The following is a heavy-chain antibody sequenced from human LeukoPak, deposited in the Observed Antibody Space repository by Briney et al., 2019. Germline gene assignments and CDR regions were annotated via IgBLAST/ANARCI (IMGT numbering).Heavy chain of an antibody. CDR1: GFTFSSYA. CDR2: ISGSGGSA. Sequence: PGGSLRLSCAASGFTFSSYAMSWVRQAPGKGLEWVSAISGSGGSAYYADSVKGRFTISRDNSKNTLYLQMNSLRAEDTAVYYCATQPGSSWYYFDYWGQGTLVTVSS. V-gene: IGHV3-23*01. CDR3: ATQPGSSWYYFDY. D-gene: IGHD6-13*01. J-gene: IGHJ4*02.